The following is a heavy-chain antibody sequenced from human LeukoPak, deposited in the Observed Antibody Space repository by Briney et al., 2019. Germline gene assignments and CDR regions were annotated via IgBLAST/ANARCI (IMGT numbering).Heavy chain of an antibody. CDR2: ISGSGGST. J-gene: IGHJ4*02. CDR3: AKRGGLQQQLVPGGLDY. CDR1: VLTLSSYA. D-gene: IGHD6-13*01. Sequence: GGSLTLSCAASVLTLSSYAMSWLRQPAGRGLEWVGAISGSGGSTYYADSVKGRFTIPRENSKTTLYLQMNSLRAEDTAVYYCAKRGGLQQQLVPGGLDYWGQGTLVTVSS. V-gene: IGHV3-23*01.